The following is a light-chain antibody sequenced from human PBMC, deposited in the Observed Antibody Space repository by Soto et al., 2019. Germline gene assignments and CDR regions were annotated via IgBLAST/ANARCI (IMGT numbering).Light chain of an antibody. CDR3: QQTYRTPYT. CDR2: AAS. J-gene: IGKJ2*01. Sequence: DIQVTQSPSSLPVSIGARITITCRSSQSISVYLNWYQKKPGTPPNLLIYAASNLQSGVPSRFSGRGSGTDFTLTIRSLQPEDFATYYCQQTYRTPYTFGEGTKMEI. V-gene: IGKV1-39*01. CDR1: QSISVY.